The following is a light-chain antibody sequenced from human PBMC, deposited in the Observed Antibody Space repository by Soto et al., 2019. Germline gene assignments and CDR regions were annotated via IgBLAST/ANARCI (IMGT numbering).Light chain of an antibody. Sequence: DIVMTQSPDSLAVSLGERATINCKSSQSVLYSSNNKNYLAWYQQKPGQPPKLLIYWASTRESGVPDRFSGSGSWPDFTLTISSLQAEDVAVYYCQPYYSTPLTFGGGTKVEIK. CDR2: WAS. CDR3: QPYYSTPLT. CDR1: QSVLYSSNNKNY. V-gene: IGKV4-1*01. J-gene: IGKJ4*01.